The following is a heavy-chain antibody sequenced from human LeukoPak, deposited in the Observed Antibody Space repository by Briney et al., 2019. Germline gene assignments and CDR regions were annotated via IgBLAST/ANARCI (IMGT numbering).Heavy chain of an antibody. D-gene: IGHD5-18*01. CDR3: ARHGSIQLWSEKNRHFDY. CDR1: GFTFSSYA. Sequence: GGSLRLSCAASGFTFSSYAMHWVRQAPGKGLEWVAVISYDGGNKYYADSVKGRFTISRDNSKNTLYLQMNSLRAEDTAVYYCARHGSIQLWSEKNRHFDYWGQGTLDTVSS. J-gene: IGHJ4*02. V-gene: IGHV3-30*04. CDR2: ISYDGGNK.